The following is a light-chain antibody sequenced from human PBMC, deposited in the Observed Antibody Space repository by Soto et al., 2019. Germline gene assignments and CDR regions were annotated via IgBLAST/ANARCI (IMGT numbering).Light chain of an antibody. J-gene: IGKJ1*01. Sequence: DIQLTQSPSFLSASVGDRVTITCRASQGISSYLAWYQQKPGKAPKLLIYAASTLQSGVPSRFSGSGSGTEFTLTISSLQPEDFATYVCQQLNSYPPWTFGQGTKVEIK. V-gene: IGKV1-9*01. CDR1: QGISSY. CDR3: QQLNSYPPWT. CDR2: AAS.